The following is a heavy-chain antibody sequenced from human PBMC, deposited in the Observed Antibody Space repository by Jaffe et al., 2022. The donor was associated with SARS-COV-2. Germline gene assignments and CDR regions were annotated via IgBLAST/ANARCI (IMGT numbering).Heavy chain of an antibody. J-gene: IGHJ6*02. Sequence: QVQLQESGPGLVKPSETLSLTCTVSGGSISSYYWSWIRQPPGKGLEWIGYIYYSGSTNYNPSLKSRVTISVDTSKNQFSLKLSSVTAADTAVYYCARWHGYDFWSGYTFYGMDVWGQGTTVTVSS. D-gene: IGHD3-3*01. CDR2: IYYSGST. CDR3: ARWHGYDFWSGYTFYGMDV. CDR1: GGSISSYY. V-gene: IGHV4-59*01.